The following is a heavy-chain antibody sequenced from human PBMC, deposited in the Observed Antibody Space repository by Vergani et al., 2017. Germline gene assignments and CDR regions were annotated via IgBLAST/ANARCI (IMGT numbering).Heavy chain of an antibody. CDR1: GFKFDDYG. D-gene: IGHD2-2*01. CDR2: INANGAAT. Sequence: EVQLVESGGGRVRPGGSLRLSCEVSGFKFDDYGVSWVRQAPGKGLEWVSAINANGAATGYADSVKGRFTISRDNAVNSLYLQMNSLRVEDTAFYYCTRSLLYCIRAGCFPLQFDSWGQGALVTVSS. CDR3: TRSLLYCIRAGCFPLQFDS. V-gene: IGHV3-20*04. J-gene: IGHJ4*02.